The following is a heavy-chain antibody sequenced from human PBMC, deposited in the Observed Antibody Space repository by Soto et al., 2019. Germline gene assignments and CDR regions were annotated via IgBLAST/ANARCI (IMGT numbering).Heavy chain of an antibody. D-gene: IGHD2-21*02. CDR2: MNPNSANT. CDR1: GYTFTSYD. CDR3: ARSIVVVTAADY. Sequence: ASVKVSCKASGYTFTSYDINWVRQATGQGLEWMGWMNPNSANTNYAQNFQGRVTMTTDTSTSTAYMELSSLRSEDTAVYYCARSIVVVTAADYWGQGTLVTVSS. V-gene: IGHV1-8*01. J-gene: IGHJ4*02.